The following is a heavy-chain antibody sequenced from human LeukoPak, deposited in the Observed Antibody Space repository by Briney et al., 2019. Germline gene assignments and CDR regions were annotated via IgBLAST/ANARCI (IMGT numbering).Heavy chain of an antibody. CDR2: IYHSGST. CDR1: GYSISSGYY. Sequence: PSETLSLTCTVSGYSISSGYYWGWIRQPPGKGLEWIGSIYHSGSTYYNPSLKSRVTISVDTSKNQFSLKLSSVTAADTAVYYCARGDYYDSSGLSNSLKGFDYWGQGTLVTVSS. D-gene: IGHD3-22*01. CDR3: ARGDYYDSSGLSNSLKGFDY. J-gene: IGHJ4*02. V-gene: IGHV4-38-2*02.